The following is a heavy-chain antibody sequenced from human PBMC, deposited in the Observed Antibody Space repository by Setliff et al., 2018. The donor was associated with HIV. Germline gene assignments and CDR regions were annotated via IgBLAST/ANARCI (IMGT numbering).Heavy chain of an antibody. D-gene: IGHD5-12*01. V-gene: IGHV3-74*01. CDR3: VTSPNIVSR. CDR1: GFTFSSYW. CDR2: ISNDGTRT. Sequence: GGSLRLSCAASGFTFSSYWMHWVRQAPGKGLVWVSHISNDGTRTNYADSVKGRFSISRDNAKNTLYLQMNNLRAEDTAVYYCVTSPNIVSRWGQGTQVTVSS. J-gene: IGHJ4*02.